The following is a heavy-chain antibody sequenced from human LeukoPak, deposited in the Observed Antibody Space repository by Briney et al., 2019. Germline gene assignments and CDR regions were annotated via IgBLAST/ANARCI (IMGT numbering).Heavy chain of an antibody. Sequence: GRSLRLSCAASGFTFSSYAMHWVRQAPGKGLEWVAVISYDGSNKYYADSVKGRFTISRDNSKNTLYLQMNSLRAEDTAVYYCARGVRYSSGWYEDYWGQGTLVTVSS. CDR1: GFTFSSYA. V-gene: IGHV3-30-3*01. CDR3: ARGVRYSSGWYEDY. D-gene: IGHD6-19*01. J-gene: IGHJ4*02. CDR2: ISYDGSNK.